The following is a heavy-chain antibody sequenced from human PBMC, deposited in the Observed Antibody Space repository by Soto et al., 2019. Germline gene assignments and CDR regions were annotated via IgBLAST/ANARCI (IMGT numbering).Heavy chain of an antibody. J-gene: IGHJ3*02. V-gene: IGHV3-74*01. CDR2: INSDGSST. CDR1: GFTFSSYW. CDR3: ASIAARLDAFDI. D-gene: IGHD6-6*01. Sequence: AGGSLRLSCAASGFTFSSYWMHWVRQAPGKGLVWVSRINSDGSSTSYADSVKGRFTTSRDNAKNTLYLQMNSLRAEDTAVYYCASIAARLDAFDIWGQGTMVTVSS.